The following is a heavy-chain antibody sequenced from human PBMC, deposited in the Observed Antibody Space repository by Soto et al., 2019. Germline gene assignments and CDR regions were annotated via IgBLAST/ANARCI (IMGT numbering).Heavy chain of an antibody. CDR2: ISYDGSNK. J-gene: IGHJ4*02. V-gene: IGHV3-30*18. D-gene: IGHD2-15*01. CDR3: AKELVEVAVTSFDY. Sequence: PGGSLRLSCAASRFTFSSYGMHWVRQAPSKGLAWVADISYDGSNKYYADSVKGRFTISRDNSKNTLYLQMNRLRAEDTAVSHCAKELVEVAVTSFDYWGEVTMVTVSA. CDR1: RFTFSSYG.